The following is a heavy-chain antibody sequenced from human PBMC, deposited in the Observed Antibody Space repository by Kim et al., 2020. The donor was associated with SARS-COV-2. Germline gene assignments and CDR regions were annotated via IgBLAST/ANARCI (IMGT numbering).Heavy chain of an antibody. CDR1: GYTFTGYY. Sequence: ASVKVSCKASGYTFTGYYMHWVRQAPGQGLEWMGWINPNSGGTNYAQKFQGWVTMTRDTSISTAYMELSRLRSDDTAVYYCARDLAVVTATRGSGMDVWGQGTTVTVSS. CDR2: INPNSGGT. J-gene: IGHJ6*02. V-gene: IGHV1-2*04. D-gene: IGHD2-21*02. CDR3: ARDLAVVTATRGSGMDV.